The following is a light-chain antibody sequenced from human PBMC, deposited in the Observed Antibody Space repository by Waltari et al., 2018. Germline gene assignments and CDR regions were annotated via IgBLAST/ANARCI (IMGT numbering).Light chain of an antibody. V-gene: IGKV3-11*01. J-gene: IGKJ2*01. CDR2: DVS. Sequence: EIVLTPSPATLYLSPGERTTLSCRGSQSVSSYLAWYQQTPGQAPRLLIYDVSNRATGIPARFSGSGSGTDFTLTISSLEPEDFAVYYCQERSDWPPTFGQGTKLEIK. CDR1: QSVSSY. CDR3: QERSDWPPT.